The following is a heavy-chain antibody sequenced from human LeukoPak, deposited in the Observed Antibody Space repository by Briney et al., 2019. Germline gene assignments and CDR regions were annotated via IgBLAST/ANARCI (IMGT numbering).Heavy chain of an antibody. V-gene: IGHV3-23*01. Sequence: QAGGSLRLSCAASGFTFSSYGMSWVRQAPGKGLEWVSAISGSGGSTYYADSVKGRFTISRDNSKNTLYLQMNSLRAEDTAVYYCAKDGSYYGIGWFDPWGQGTLVTVSS. CDR1: GFTFSSYG. CDR2: ISGSGGST. CDR3: AKDGSYYGIGWFDP. J-gene: IGHJ5*02. D-gene: IGHD1-26*01.